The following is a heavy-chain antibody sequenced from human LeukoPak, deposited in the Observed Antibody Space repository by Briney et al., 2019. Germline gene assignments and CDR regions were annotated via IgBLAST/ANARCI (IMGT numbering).Heavy chain of an antibody. CDR2: VADDEKTI. D-gene: IGHD2-15*01. CDR1: GFTVSSNS. Sequence: GGSLRLSCTVSGFTVSSNSMSWVRQAPGKGLEWVAVVADDEKTIFYADSLKGRFTVSRDNSKNTVYLQMNSLRDEDTAVYYCAREKQSGRTPFDYWGQGSLVTVSS. CDR3: AREKQSGRTPFDY. V-gene: IGHV3-30*04. J-gene: IGHJ4*01.